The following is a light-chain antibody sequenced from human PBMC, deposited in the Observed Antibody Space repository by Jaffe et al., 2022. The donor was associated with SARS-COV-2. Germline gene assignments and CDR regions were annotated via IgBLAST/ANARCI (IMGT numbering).Light chain of an antibody. CDR1: SSNIGSNA. V-gene: IGLV1-44*01. CDR2: SDN. Sequence: QSVLTQPPSASGTPGQRVTISCSGGSSNIGSNAVNWYQQLPGTAPKLLMYSDNQRPSGVPDRFSGSRSGTSASLAISGLQSEDEADYYCVAWDDSLNGRVVFGGGTKLTVL. J-gene: IGLJ2*01. CDR3: VAWDDSLNGRVV.